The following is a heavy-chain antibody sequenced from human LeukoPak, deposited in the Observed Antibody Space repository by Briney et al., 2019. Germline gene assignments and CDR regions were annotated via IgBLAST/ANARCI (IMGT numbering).Heavy chain of an antibody. CDR2: INHSGST. J-gene: IGHJ4*02. D-gene: IGHD3-10*01. V-gene: IGHV4-34*01. Sequence: SETLPLTCAVYGGSFSGYYWSWIRQPPGKGLEWIGEINHSGSTNYNPSLKSRVTISVDTSKNQFSLKLSSVTAADTAVYYCARGRAAMVRGVFGYWGQGTLVTVSS. CDR3: ARGRAAMVRGVFGY. CDR1: GGSFSGYY.